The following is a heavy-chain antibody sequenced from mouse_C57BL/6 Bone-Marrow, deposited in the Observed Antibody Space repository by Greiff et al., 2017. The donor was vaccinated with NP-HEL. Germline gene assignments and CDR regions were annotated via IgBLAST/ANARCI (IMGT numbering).Heavy chain of an antibody. J-gene: IGHJ3*01. CDR2: IDPSDSYT. Sequence: VQLQQPGAELVRPGTSVKLSCKASGYNFTSYWMHWVKQRPGQGLEWIGVIDPSDSYTNYNPTFKGKATLTVDTSSITAYMQLSSLTSEDSAVYYCARRDSGFAYWGQGTLVTVSA. CDR3: ARRDSGFAY. CDR1: GYNFTSYW. V-gene: IGHV1-59*01.